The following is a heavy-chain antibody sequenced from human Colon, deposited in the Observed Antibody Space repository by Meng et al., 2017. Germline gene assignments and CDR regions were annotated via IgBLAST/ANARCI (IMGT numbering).Heavy chain of an antibody. J-gene: IGHJ4*02. CDR3: ARDYWGSLDF. V-gene: IGHV4-61*08. D-gene: IGHD3-16*01. CDR2: ERIDYENT. CDR1: GASVTSPDYQ. Sequence: QVQGHQSGQDLVRASETLSLICAVSGASVTSPDYQWGCVRQTKGKGLEWIGNERIDYENTNYSPSIKSGVNVSLDTSKNQFSLNVRYVTVADTAVYYCARDYWGSLDFWGQGILVTVSS.